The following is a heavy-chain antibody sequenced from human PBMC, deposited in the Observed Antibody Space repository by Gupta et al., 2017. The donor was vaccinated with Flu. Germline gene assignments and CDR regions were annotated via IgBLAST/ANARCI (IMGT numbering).Heavy chain of an antibody. Sequence: QVQLVESGGGVVQPGRSLRLSCAVSGFTFSSYGMPWVRQAPGKGLEWVAVIWYDGSNKYYADSVKGRFTISRDNSKNTLYLQMNSLRAEDTAVYYCARDKRLLKYYYYGMDVWGQGTTVTVSS. V-gene: IGHV3-33*01. CDR2: IWYDGSNK. D-gene: IGHD3-3*01. CDR1: GFTFSSYG. CDR3: ARDKRLLKYYYYGMDV. J-gene: IGHJ6*02.